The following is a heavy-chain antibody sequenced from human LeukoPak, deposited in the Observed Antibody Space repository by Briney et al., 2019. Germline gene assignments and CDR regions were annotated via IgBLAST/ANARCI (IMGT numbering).Heavy chain of an antibody. CDR3: ARVYSYSDPMDH. J-gene: IGHJ4*02. D-gene: IGHD1-26*01. CDR2: INTDGSSS. V-gene: IGHV3-74*01. CDR1: GFTFSSYW. Sequence: GGSLRLSCADSGFTFSSYWMHWVRQAPGKGLMWVSRINTDGSSSNYAGSVKGRFTISRDNAKNTLYLQMNSLRAEDTAVYYCARVYSYSDPMDHWGQGTLVAVSS.